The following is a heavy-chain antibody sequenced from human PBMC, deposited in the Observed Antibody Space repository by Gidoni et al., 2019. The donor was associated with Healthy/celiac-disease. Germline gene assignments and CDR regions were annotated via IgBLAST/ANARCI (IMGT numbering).Heavy chain of an antibody. V-gene: IGHV3-49*03. CDR3: TRDFSPNYSGSSHFDY. Sequence: EVQLVESGGGLVQPGRSLRLSCTASGFTFGDYAMSWFRQAPGKGLEWVGFIRSKAYGGTTEYAASVKGRFTISRDDSKSIAYLQMNSLKTEDTAVYYCTRDFSPNYSGSSHFDYWGQGTLVTVSS. J-gene: IGHJ4*02. CDR2: IRSKAYGGTT. D-gene: IGHD1-26*01. CDR1: GFTFGDYA.